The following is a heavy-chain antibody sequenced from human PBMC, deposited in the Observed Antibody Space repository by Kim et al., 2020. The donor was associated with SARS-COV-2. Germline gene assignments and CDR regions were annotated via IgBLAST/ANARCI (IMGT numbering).Heavy chain of an antibody. D-gene: IGHD3-22*01. J-gene: IGHJ4*02. CDR1: GFTFSNAW. V-gene: IGHV3-15*01. Sequence: GGSLRLSCAASGFTFSNAWMSWVRQAPGKGLEWVGRIKSKTDGGTTDYAAPVKGRFTISRDDSKNTLYLQMNSLKTEDTAVYYCTTDELHYDSSGYYAPYYFDYWGQGTLVTVSS. CDR3: TTDELHYDSSGYYAPYYFDY. CDR2: IKSKTDGGTT.